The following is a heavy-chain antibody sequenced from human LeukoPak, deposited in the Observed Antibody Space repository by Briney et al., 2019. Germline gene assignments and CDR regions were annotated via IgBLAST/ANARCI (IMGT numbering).Heavy chain of an antibody. D-gene: IGHD6-19*01. CDR3: AKGGIAVTSTSVYYYMDV. CDR2: ISGSGDST. J-gene: IGHJ6*03. V-gene: IGHV3-23*01. Sequence: GGSLRLSCAVSGFTFSSYAMSWVRQAPGRGLEWVSGISGSGDSTYYADSVKGRFTISRDNSKNTLYLLMNSLRAEDTALYYCAKGGIAVTSTSVYYYMDVWGKGTTVTISS. CDR1: GFTFSSYA.